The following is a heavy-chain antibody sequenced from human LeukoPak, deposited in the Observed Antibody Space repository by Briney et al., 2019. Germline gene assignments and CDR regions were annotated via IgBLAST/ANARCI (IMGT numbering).Heavy chain of an antibody. V-gene: IGHV1-18*01. J-gene: IGHJ4*02. D-gene: IGHD2-15*01. Sequence: ASVKVSCKASGYTFTSYGISWVRQAPGQGLEWMGWISAYNGNTNYAQKLQGRVTMTTDTSTSIAYMELRSLRSDDTAVYYCARDRYCGGGSCYSGGDFDYWGQGTLVTVSS. CDR2: ISAYNGNT. CDR3: ARDRYCGGGSCYSGGDFDY. CDR1: GYTFTSYG.